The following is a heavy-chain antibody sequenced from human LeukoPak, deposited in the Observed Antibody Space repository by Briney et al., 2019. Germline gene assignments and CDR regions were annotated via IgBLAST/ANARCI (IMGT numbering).Heavy chain of an antibody. CDR3: ARWSGSYHLPCVFDI. D-gene: IGHD1-26*01. CDR2: ISYDGSNK. Sequence: GRSLRLSCAASGFTFSTYSMHWVRQAPGKGLEWVAVISYDGSNKYYADSVKGRFTISRDNSKNTLFLQMSWLRTEDTAVYYCARWSGSYHLPCVFDIWGQGTMVTVSS. CDR1: GFTFSTYS. V-gene: IGHV3-30*04. J-gene: IGHJ3*02.